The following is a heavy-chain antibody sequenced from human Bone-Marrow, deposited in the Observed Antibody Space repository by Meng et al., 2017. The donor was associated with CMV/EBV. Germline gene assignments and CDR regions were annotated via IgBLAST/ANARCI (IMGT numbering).Heavy chain of an antibody. V-gene: IGHV4-4*02. D-gene: IGHD1-26*01. CDR3: ARDSGSYLFDY. CDR2: IYHSGST. CDR1: GGSSSVSNW. Sequence: LPCAVSGGSSSVSNWWSWVRQPPGKGLEWIGEIYHSGSTNYNPSLKSRVTISVDKSKNQFSLKLSSVTAADTAVYYCARDSGSYLFDYWGQGTLVTVSS. J-gene: IGHJ4*02.